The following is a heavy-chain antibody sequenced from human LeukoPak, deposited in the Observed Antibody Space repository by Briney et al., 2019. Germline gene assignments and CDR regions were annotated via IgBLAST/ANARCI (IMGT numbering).Heavy chain of an antibody. V-gene: IGHV1-2*02. CDR2: INPNSGGT. CDR3: ARYKSIAAGGAFDI. D-gene: IGHD6-13*01. CDR1: GYTFTGYY. J-gene: IGHJ3*02. Sequence: ASVKVSCKASGYTFTGYYMHWVRQAPGQGLEWMGWINPNSGGTNYAQKFQGRVTVTRDTSISTAYMELSRLRSDDTAVYYCARYKSIAAGGAFDIWGQGTMVTVSS.